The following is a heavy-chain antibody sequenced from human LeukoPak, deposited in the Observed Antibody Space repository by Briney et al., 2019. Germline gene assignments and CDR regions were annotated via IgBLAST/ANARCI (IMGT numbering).Heavy chain of an antibody. CDR3: AREDGAARPKDYYYYMDV. D-gene: IGHD6-6*01. V-gene: IGHV1-18*04. Sequence: ASVKVSCKASGYTFTGYYMHWVRQAPGQGLEWMGWISAYNGNTNYAQKLQGRVTMTTDTSTSTAYMELRSLRSDDTAVYYCAREDGAARPKDYYYYMDVWGKGTTVTVSS. CDR2: ISAYNGNT. J-gene: IGHJ6*03. CDR1: GYTFTGYY.